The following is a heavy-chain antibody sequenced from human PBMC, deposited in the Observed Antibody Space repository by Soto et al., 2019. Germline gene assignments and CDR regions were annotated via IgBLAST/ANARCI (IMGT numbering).Heavy chain of an antibody. Sequence: GASVKVSCKASGYTFTGYYMHWVRQAPGQGLEWMGWINPNSGGTNYAQKFQGWVTITADESTSTAYMELSSLRSEDTAVYYCARVGYYYDSSDNVDYWGQGTLVTVSS. CDR2: INPNSGGT. J-gene: IGHJ4*02. CDR3: ARVGYYYDSSDNVDY. D-gene: IGHD3-22*01. CDR1: GYTFTGYY. V-gene: IGHV1-2*04.